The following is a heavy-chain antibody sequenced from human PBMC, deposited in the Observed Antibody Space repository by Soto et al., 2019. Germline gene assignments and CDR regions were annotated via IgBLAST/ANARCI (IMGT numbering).Heavy chain of an antibody. D-gene: IGHD3-10*01. V-gene: IGHV3-15*07. J-gene: IGHJ3*01. CDR2: SKRKAAGGAI. CDR3: TTDGSFGGVVVAFHL. CDR1: GFSFRDAW. Sequence: EVQIVESGGGLVKPGGSLRLSCAVSGFSFRDAWMNWVRQAPGKGLVWVGRSKRKAAGGAIDYAAPVKGRVTISREDSKNTLYLQINSLKTEDTSMYYCTTDGSFGGVVVAFHLWGQGTMLSVSS.